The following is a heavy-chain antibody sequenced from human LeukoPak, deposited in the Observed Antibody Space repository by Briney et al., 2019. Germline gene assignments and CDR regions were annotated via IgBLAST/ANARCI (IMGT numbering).Heavy chain of an antibody. V-gene: IGHV3-66*01. CDR3: VSATGFGGDAFDI. CDR1: GFTVSSNY. J-gene: IGHJ3*02. Sequence: GGSLRLPCAASGFTVSSNYMSWVRQAPGKGLEWVSVIYSGGSTYYADSVKGRFTISRDNSKNTLYLQMNSLRAEDTAVYYCVSATGFGGDAFDIWGQGTMVTVSS. CDR2: IYSGGST. D-gene: IGHD3-16*01.